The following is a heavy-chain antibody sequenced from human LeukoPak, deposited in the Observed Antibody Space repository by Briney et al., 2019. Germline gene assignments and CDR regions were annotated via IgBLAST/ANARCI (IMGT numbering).Heavy chain of an antibody. CDR1: GFSLSNYG. V-gene: IGHV3-33*01. CDR3: ARDHRPEIQYYYMDV. D-gene: IGHD1-14*01. CDR2: LLYDGNTK. J-gene: IGHJ6*03. Sequence: GGSLRLSCAASGFSLSNYGMHSVRQAPGTGLEWVAALLYDGNTKHYADSVKGRFTISRDISKNTFYLQMNRLTAEDTAVYYCARDHRPEIQYYYMDVWGKGTTVAVSS.